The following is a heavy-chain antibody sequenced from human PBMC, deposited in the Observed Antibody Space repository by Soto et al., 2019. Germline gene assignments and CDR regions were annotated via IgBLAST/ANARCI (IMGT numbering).Heavy chain of an antibody. Sequence: QVQLVQSGAEVKKPGSSVKVSCKASGGTFSSYAISWVRQAPGQGLEWMGGIIPIFGTANYAQKFQGRVTITEDESTSTAYMELSSLRSEDTAVYYCARDGGGIVVVPAATESYGMDVWGQGTTVTVSS. D-gene: IGHD2-2*01. J-gene: IGHJ6*02. CDR3: ARDGGGIVVVPAATESYGMDV. CDR1: GGTFSSYA. CDR2: IIPIFGTA. V-gene: IGHV1-69*01.